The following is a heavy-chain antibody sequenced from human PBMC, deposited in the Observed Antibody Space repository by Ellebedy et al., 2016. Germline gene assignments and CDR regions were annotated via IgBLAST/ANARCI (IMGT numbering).Heavy chain of an antibody. V-gene: IGHV1-2*02. CDR1: GYTFTGYY. Sequence: ASVKVSXKASGYTFTGYYMHWVRQAPGQGLEWMGWINPNSGGTNYAQKFQGRVTMTRDTSISTAYMELSRLRSDDTAVYYCARVVVYTYYYYMDVWGKGTTVTVSS. D-gene: IGHD2-8*02. CDR3: ARVVVYTYYYYMDV. J-gene: IGHJ6*03. CDR2: INPNSGGT.